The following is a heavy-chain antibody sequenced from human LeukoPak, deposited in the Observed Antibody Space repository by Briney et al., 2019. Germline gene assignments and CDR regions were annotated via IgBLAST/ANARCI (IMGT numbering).Heavy chain of an antibody. D-gene: IGHD3-10*01. CDR2: IYYSERT. J-gene: IGHJ3*02. Sequence: SETLSLTCTVSGGSISSGGYYWSWIRQHPGKGLEWLGYIYYSERTYYNPSLKSRVTISVDTSKNQFSLKLSSVTAADTAVYYCASNSVRGVIQAFDIWGQGTMVTVSS. V-gene: IGHV4-31*03. CDR1: GGSISSGGYY. CDR3: ASNSVRGVIQAFDI.